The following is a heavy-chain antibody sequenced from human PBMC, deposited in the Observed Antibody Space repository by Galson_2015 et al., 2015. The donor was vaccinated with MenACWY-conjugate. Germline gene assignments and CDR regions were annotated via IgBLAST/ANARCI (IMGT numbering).Heavy chain of an antibody. Sequence: SVKVSCKASGDTLRTFPVHWVRQAPGQRLEWMGWINAANDDTKYSQNFQDRVTITRDASANTVYMDLASLRSEDTALYYCATRLLAHAFDVWGQGTMVTVSS. J-gene: IGHJ3*01. V-gene: IGHV1-3*01. CDR1: GDTLRTFP. CDR3: ATRLLAHAFDV. CDR2: INAANDDT. D-gene: IGHD2-21*02.